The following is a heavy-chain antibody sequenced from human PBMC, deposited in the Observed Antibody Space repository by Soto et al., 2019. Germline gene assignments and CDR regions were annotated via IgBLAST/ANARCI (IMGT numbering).Heavy chain of an antibody. J-gene: IGHJ4*02. CDR3: AREAAAGPFDY. V-gene: IGHV4-59*01. CDR2: IYYSVST. Sequence: XETLSLTCTVSGGSISSYYWSWIRQPPGKGLERIGYIYYSVSTNYNPSLKSRVTISVDTSKNQFSLKLSSVTAADTAVYYCAREAAAGPFDYCGQGTLVTVSS. D-gene: IGHD6-13*01. CDR1: GGSISSYY.